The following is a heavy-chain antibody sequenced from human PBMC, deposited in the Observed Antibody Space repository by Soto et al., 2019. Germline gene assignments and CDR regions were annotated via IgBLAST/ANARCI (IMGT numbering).Heavy chain of an antibody. D-gene: IGHD3-16*01. V-gene: IGHV4-59*01. J-gene: IGHJ6*02. CDR2: IYYSGST. Sequence: SETLSLTCTVSGGSISSYYWSWIRQPPGKGLEWIGYIYYSGSTNYNPSLKSRVTISVDTSKNQFSLKLSSVTAADTAVYYCARAGSYGYYYYGMDVWGQGTTVTVSS. CDR1: GGSISSYY. CDR3: ARAGSYGYYYYGMDV.